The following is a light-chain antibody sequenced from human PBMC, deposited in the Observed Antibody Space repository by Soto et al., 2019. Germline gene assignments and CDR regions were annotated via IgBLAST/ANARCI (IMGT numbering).Light chain of an antibody. V-gene: IGKV3-11*01. CDR3: QQRSNWPPWT. CDR1: QSVSSY. Sequence: EIVLTQSPATLSLSPGERATLSCRASQSVSSYLAWYQQKPGQAPRLRIYDASNRATGIPARFSGSGSGTDFTLTISSLEPEDFAVYYCQQRSNWPPWTFVQGTKVEIK. CDR2: DAS. J-gene: IGKJ1*01.